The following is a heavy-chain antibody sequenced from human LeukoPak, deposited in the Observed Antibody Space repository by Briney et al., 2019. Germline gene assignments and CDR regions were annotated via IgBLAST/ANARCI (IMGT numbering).Heavy chain of an antibody. CDR2: ISWNSGSI. D-gene: IGHD6-13*01. J-gene: IGHJ4*02. CDR3: AKGLGSSRCFSFDY. CDR1: GFTFDDYA. Sequence: PGGSVSLPRAASGFTFDDYAMHWVRQAPGKGLEWVSGISWNSGSIGYADSVKGRFTISRDNAKNSLYLQMNSLRAEDMALYYCAKGLGSSRCFSFDYWSQGTLVTVSS. V-gene: IGHV3-9*03.